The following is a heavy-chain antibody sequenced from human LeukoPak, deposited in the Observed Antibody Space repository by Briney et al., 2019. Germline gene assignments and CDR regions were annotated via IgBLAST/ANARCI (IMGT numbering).Heavy chain of an antibody. CDR1: GFTSSNYA. D-gene: IGHD3-3*01. J-gene: IGHJ6*02. V-gene: IGHV3-64*02. CDR3: ARGLRAYYYYGMDV. Sequence: GGSLRLSCAASGFTSSNYAMHWVRQAPGEGLGYVSAISSNGGSTYYADSVKGRFTISRDNSKNTLFLQMGSLRVEDMAVYYCARGLRAYYYYGMDVWGQGTTVTVSS. CDR2: ISSNGGST.